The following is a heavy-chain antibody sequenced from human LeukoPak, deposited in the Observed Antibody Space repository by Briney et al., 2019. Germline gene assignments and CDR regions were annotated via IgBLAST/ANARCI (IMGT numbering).Heavy chain of an antibody. Sequence: PSETLSLTCTVSGGSISSYYWSWIRQPAGKGLEWIGRIYTSGSTDYNPSLKSRVTMSVDTSKNQFSLRLSSVTAADTALYYCARSTIFGGNNAFDIWGQGTMVTVSS. J-gene: IGHJ3*02. CDR3: ARSTIFGGNNAFDI. V-gene: IGHV4-4*07. CDR1: GGSISSYY. CDR2: IYTSGST. D-gene: IGHD3-3*01.